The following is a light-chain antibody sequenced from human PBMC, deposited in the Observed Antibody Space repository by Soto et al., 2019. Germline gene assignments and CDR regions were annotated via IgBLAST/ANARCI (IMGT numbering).Light chain of an antibody. Sequence: EIVLTQSPGTLSLSPGERATLSCRASQSVTSRYLAWYQQIPGQAPRLLIFGASIRDTGIPDRFSAGGSGTDFNLTISSLQSEDFAIYHCQQYNNWPRATFGGGTKVDIK. CDR2: GAS. CDR1: QSVTSRY. J-gene: IGKJ4*01. V-gene: IGKV3-20*01. CDR3: QQYNNWPRAT.